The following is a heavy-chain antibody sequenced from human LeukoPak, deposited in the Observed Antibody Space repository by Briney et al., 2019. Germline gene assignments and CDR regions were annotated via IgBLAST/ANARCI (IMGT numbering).Heavy chain of an antibody. Sequence: GGPLRLFCAASGFPFSSYEMNWVRPAPGKGLEWVSYISGSGSTIYYADSVKRRFTSSRDNAKNSLYLQMNSLRAEDTAVYYCARKDTGYYYGMDVWGQGTTVTVSS. CDR1: GFPFSSYE. CDR3: ARKDTGYYYGMDV. V-gene: IGHV3-48*03. D-gene: IGHD2-15*01. CDR2: ISGSGSTI. J-gene: IGHJ6*02.